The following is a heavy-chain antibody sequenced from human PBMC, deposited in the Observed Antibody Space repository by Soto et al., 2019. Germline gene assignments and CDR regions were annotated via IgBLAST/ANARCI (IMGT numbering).Heavy chain of an antibody. CDR3: ARAEDIVVVVAATGDY. Sequence: GGSLRLSCAASEFTFSSYSMNWVRQAPGKGLEWISYISSSSSTIYYADSVRGRFTISRDNAKNSLYLQMNSLRDEDTAVYYCARAEDIVVVVAATGDYWGQGTLVTVSS. V-gene: IGHV3-48*02. D-gene: IGHD2-15*01. CDR1: EFTFSSYS. CDR2: ISSSSSTI. J-gene: IGHJ4*02.